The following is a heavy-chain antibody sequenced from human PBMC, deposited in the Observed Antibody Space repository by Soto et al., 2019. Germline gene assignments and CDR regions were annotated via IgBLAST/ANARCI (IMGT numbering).Heavy chain of an antibody. CDR3: AFNLGADSYYFDY. Sequence: QVQLVESGGGVVQPGRSLRLSCAASGFTFSSYAMHWVRQAPGKGLEWVAVISYDGSNKYYADSVKGRFTISRDNSKNTLYLQMNSLRAEDTAVYYCAFNLGADSYYFDYWGQGTLVTVSS. J-gene: IGHJ4*02. CDR2: ISYDGSNK. V-gene: IGHV3-30-3*01. D-gene: IGHD3-16*01. CDR1: GFTFSSYA.